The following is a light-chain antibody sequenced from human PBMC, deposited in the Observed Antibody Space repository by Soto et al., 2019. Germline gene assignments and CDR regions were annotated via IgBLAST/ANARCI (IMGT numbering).Light chain of an antibody. CDR3: QQYNNGNRT. CDR1: QSVSSN. V-gene: IGKV3-15*01. J-gene: IGKJ1*01. CDR2: GAS. Sequence: EIVMTQSPATLSVSPGERATLSCRASQSVSSNLAWYQQKPGQAPRLLIYGASTRATGIPARFSGSGSGTEFTLTISSLQSEDFAVYYCQQYNNGNRTFVQGTKVDIK.